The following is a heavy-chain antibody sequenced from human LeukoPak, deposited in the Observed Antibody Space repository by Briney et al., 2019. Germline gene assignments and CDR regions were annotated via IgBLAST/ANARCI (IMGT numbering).Heavy chain of an antibody. Sequence: GGSLRLSCAASGFTFSSYGMSWVRQAPGKGLEWVSAISGSGGSTYYADSVKGRFTISRDNSKNTLYLQMNSLRAEDTAVYYCARPIAAAGTEWFDPWGQGTLVTVSS. CDR2: ISGSGGST. CDR1: GFTFSSYG. D-gene: IGHD6-13*01. J-gene: IGHJ5*02. CDR3: ARPIAAAGTEWFDP. V-gene: IGHV3-23*01.